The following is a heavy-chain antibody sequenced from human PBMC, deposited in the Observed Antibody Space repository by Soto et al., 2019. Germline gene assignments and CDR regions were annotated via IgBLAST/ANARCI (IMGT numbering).Heavy chain of an antibody. D-gene: IGHD2-2*01. V-gene: IGHV4-34*12. CDR3: VRTGQPPSDY. Sequence: QVQIQQWGAGLLKPSETLSLTCGVYGGSFSGYYWSWIRQPPGKGLEWIGEIIHTGSTNYNPSLKSRVAISIDTSKKQFSLKLSSVTAADTAVYYCVRTGQPPSDYWGQGALVTVSS. CDR2: IIHTGST. CDR1: GGSFSGYY. J-gene: IGHJ4*02.